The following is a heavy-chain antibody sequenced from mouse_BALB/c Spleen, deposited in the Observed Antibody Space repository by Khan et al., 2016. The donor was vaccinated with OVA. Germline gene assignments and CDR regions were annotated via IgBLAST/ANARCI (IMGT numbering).Heavy chain of an antibody. CDR3: ARQPYYHYYIMDY. CDR2: IWSDGST. CDR1: GFSLTNYG. J-gene: IGHJ4*01. D-gene: IGHD2-10*01. V-gene: IGHV2-6-1*01. Sequence: QMQLEESGPGLVAPSQSLSITCTISGFSLTNYGVHWVRQPPGKGLEWLVVIWSDGSTAYNSALNSRLSISKDNSKSQVFLKMNSLQTDDTAMYYCARQPYYHYYIMDYWGQGTLVTVSS.